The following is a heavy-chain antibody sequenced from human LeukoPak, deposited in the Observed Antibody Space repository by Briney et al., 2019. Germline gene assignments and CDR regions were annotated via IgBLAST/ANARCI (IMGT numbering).Heavy chain of an antibody. D-gene: IGHD6-19*01. V-gene: IGHV3-48*03. CDR3: ARGLTSGSGWPFDY. Sequence: TGGSLRLSCAASGFTFSSYEMNWVRQAPGKGLEWVSYISSSGSTIYYADSVKGRFTISRDNAKNSLYLQMNSLRAEDTAVYYCARGLTSGSGWPFDYWGQGTLVTVSS. J-gene: IGHJ4*02. CDR1: GFTFSSYE. CDR2: ISSSGSTI.